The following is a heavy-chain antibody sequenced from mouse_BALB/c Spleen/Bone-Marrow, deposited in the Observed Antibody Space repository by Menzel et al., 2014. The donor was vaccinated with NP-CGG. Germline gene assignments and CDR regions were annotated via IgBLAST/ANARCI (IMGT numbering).Heavy chain of an antibody. J-gene: IGHJ2*01. CDR2: INPYNGDT. Sequence: EVKLVDSGPELVKPGASVKISCKASGYSFTGYFMNWVMQSHGKSLEWIGRINPYNGDTFYNQKFKGKATLTVDKSSSTAHMELRSLASEDSAVYYCASSFITTAYYFDHWGQGTTLTVSS. D-gene: IGHD1-2*01. V-gene: IGHV1-20*02. CDR1: GYSFTGYF. CDR3: ASSFITTAYYFDH.